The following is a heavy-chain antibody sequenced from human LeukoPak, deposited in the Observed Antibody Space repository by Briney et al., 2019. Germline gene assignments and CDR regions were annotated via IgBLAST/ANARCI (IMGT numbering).Heavy chain of an antibody. CDR2: IYASGQTT. J-gene: IGHJ4*02. V-gene: IGHV3-23*01. CDR3: AKVNKQWPDGYIDL. CDR1: GFTFTIYA. D-gene: IGHD6-19*01. Sequence: PGGSLRLSCAASGFTFTIYAMTWVRQAPGKGLEWVSGIYASGQTTYYADSVKGRFTISRDNSKNTLYLQMNSLRVGDTAVYYCAKVNKQWPDGYIDLWGQGAPVTVAS.